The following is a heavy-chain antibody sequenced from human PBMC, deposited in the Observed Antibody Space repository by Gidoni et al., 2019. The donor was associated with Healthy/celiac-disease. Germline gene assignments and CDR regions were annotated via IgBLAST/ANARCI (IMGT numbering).Heavy chain of an antibody. CDR3: ARATVTTGYYYGMDV. Sequence: QVQLQASGPGLVTPSDTLSLTCTASGGSISSYYWSWIRQPPGKGLEWIGYIYYSGSTNYNPSLKSRVTISVDTSKNQFSLKLSSVTAADTAVYYCARATVTTGYYYGMDVWGQGTTVTVSS. CDR1: GGSISSYY. CDR2: IYYSGST. V-gene: IGHV4-59*07. J-gene: IGHJ6*02. D-gene: IGHD4-17*01.